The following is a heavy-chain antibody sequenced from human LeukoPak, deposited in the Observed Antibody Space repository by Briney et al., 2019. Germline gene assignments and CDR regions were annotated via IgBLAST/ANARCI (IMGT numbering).Heavy chain of an antibody. D-gene: IGHD2-2*01. J-gene: IGHJ5*02. V-gene: IGHV4-4*07. CDR2: IYTTGST. Sequence: SETLSLTCIVSGDSIMNYYWSWIRQSAGKGLEWIGRIYTTGSTNYNPSLRSRVTISVDTSKNQFSLKMTSLTAADTAVYYCAKRPGPGAMDWFDPWGQGNLVTVSS. CDR1: GDSIMNYY. CDR3: AKRPGPGAMDWFDP.